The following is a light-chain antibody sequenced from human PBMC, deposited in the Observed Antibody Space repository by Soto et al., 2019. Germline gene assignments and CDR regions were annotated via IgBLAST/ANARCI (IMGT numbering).Light chain of an antibody. CDR3: EQYRSSPPSIT. Sequence: EIVLTQSPDTLSLSPGERATLSCRASQTVIISYLAWYQHKPGQAPRLLIYGTSNRPTGIPDRFSGSGSGADLTLTISSLVPEDFSVYYCEQYRSSPPSITFGQGTRLEIK. J-gene: IGKJ5*01. CDR2: GTS. V-gene: IGKV3-20*01. CDR1: QTVIISY.